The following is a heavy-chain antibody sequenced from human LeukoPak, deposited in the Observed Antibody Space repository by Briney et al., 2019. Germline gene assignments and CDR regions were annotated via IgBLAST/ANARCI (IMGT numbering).Heavy chain of an antibody. J-gene: IGHJ5*02. CDR3: ARGAYGDYVLSQGWFDP. V-gene: IGHV5-51*01. Sequence: KRGESLKISCKGSGYSFTSYWIGWVRQMPGKGLEWMGIIYPGDSDPRYSPSFQGQVTIPADKSISTAYLQWSSLKASDTAMYYCARGAYGDYVLSQGWFDPWGQGTLVTVSS. CDR1: GYSFTSYW. D-gene: IGHD4-17*01. CDR2: IYPGDSDP.